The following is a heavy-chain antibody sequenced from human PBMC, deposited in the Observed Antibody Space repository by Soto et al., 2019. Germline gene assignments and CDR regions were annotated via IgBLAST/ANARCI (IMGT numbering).Heavy chain of an antibody. J-gene: IGHJ4*02. D-gene: IGHD2-8*01. V-gene: IGHV1-8*01. Sequence: QVQLVQSGAEVKKPGASVKVSCKASGYTFTSYDINWVRQATGQGLEWMGWMNPNNNNTGYAQKFQGRVTRTRNTSISTAYMELSSLGSEDAAVYYCARGPHPYFNDYWGQGTLVTVSS. CDR2: MNPNNNNT. CDR3: ARGPHPYFNDY. CDR1: GYTFTSYD.